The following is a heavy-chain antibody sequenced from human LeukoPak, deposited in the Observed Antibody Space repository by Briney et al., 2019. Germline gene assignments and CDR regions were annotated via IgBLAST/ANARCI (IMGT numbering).Heavy chain of an antibody. CDR3: ANCYYDSSGCSFDY. V-gene: IGHV3-23*01. CDR1: GFTFSIYA. J-gene: IGHJ4*02. Sequence: PGGSLRLSCAASGFTFSIYAMSWVRQAPGKGREWVSAISGSGGSTYYADSVKGRFTISRDNSKNTLYLQMNSLRAEDTAVYYCANCYYDSSGCSFDYWGQGTLVTVSS. CDR2: ISGSGGST. D-gene: IGHD3-22*01.